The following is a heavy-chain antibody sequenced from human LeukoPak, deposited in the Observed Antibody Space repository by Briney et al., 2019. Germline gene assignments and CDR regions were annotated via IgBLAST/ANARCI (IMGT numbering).Heavy chain of an antibody. V-gene: IGHV6-1*01. CDR1: GDSVSSNSAA. CDR3: ATYSGSQVTYYYYGMDV. D-gene: IGHD1-26*01. Sequence: SQTLSLTCAISGDSVSSNSAAWNWIRQSPSRGLEWLGRTYYRSKWYNDYAVSVKSRITINPDTSKSQFSLQLNSVTPEDTAVYYCATYSGSQVTYYYYGMDVWGQGTTVTVSS. CDR2: TYYRSKWYN. J-gene: IGHJ6*02.